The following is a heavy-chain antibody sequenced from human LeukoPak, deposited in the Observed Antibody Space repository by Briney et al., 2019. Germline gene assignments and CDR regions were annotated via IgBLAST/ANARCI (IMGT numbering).Heavy chain of an antibody. V-gene: IGHV4-59*02. CDR3: ARFGVDYDTGV. CDR2: IYYSGKA. CDR1: GGSVNNYY. Sequence: SETLSLTCSVSGGSVNNYYWTWIRQPPGKGLEWIGQIYYSGKADYNPSLKSRITISVDTSKNQISLRVNSVTAADTAVYYCARFGVDYDTGVWGQGTTVIVFS. J-gene: IGHJ6*02. D-gene: IGHD3-16*01.